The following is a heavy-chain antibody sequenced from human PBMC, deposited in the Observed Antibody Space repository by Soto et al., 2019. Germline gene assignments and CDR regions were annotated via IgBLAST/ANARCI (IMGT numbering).Heavy chain of an antibody. Sequence: QVQLQESGPGLVKPSQTLSLTCTVSGGYISSGGYYWSWIRQHPGKGLEWIGYIYYSGSTYYNPSLKSRVTISVDTSKNQFSLKLSSVTAADTAVYYCARDQLGRFDWYFDLWGRGTLVTVSS. D-gene: IGHD3-3*01. CDR3: ARDQLGRFDWYFDL. CDR1: GGYISSGGYY. CDR2: IYYSGST. V-gene: IGHV4-31*03. J-gene: IGHJ2*01.